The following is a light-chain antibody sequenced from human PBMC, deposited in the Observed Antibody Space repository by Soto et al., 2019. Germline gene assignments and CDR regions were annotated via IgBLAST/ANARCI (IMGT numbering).Light chain of an antibody. CDR1: QTVGRN. CDR2: TAS. CDR3: QQYPNWPRT. V-gene: IGKV3-15*01. Sequence: IGMTKSPTSLSVSPEDRAILSCRASQTVGRNLAWYQQKPGQAPRLLIHTASTRAPGIPARFTGCGSGTQFTLSVCSLQSVYFAIFYCQQYPNWPRTFGLGTKVDIK. J-gene: IGKJ1*01.